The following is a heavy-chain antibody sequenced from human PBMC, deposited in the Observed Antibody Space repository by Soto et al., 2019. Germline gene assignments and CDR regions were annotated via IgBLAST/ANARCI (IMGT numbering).Heavy chain of an antibody. D-gene: IGHD1-26*01. CDR2: IIPIFGTA. V-gene: IGHV1-69*12. CDR1: GGTFSSYA. Sequence: QVQLVQSGAEVKKPGSSVKVSCKASGGTFSSYAISWVRQAPGQGLEWMGGIIPIFGTANYAQKFQGRVTITADESTSTGTMEVSSLRSEDPAVYYCARDPLASGSYWGWFDPWGQGTLVTVSS. CDR3: ARDPLASGSYWGWFDP. J-gene: IGHJ5*02.